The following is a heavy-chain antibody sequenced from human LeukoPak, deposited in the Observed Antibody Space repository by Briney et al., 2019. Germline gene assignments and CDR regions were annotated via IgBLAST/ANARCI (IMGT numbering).Heavy chain of an antibody. CDR2: IYYSGST. CDR3: ASDPIFRTKGFYPHRVEMVPDY. V-gene: IGHV4-39*07. CDR1: GGSISSSSYY. Sequence: PSETLSLTCTVSGGSISSSSYYWGWIRQPPGKGLEWIGSIYYSGSTYYNPSLKSRVTISVDTSKNQFSLKLSSVTAADTAVYYCASDPIFRTKGFYPHRVEMVPDYWGQGTLVTVSS. J-gene: IGHJ4*02. D-gene: IGHD5-24*01.